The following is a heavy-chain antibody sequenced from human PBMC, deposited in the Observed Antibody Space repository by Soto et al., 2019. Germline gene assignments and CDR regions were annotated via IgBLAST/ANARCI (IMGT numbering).Heavy chain of an antibody. CDR3: ARQKRRITIFGVVRTRPYDSFDL. D-gene: IGHD3-3*01. J-gene: IGHJ3*01. V-gene: IGHV4-39*01. CDR2: IYYSGST. Sequence: SETLSLTCTVSGGSISSSSYYWGWIRQPPGKGLEWIGSIYYSGSTYYNPSLKTRVTISVDTSKNQFSLKLSSVTAADTAVYYCARQKRRITIFGVVRTRPYDSFDLWGQGTMVTVS. CDR1: GGSISSSSYY.